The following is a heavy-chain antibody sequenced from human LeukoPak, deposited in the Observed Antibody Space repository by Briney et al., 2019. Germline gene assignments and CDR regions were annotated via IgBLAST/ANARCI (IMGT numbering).Heavy chain of an antibody. CDR3: ARVPPFTTGFDY. CDR2: TNPNSGGT. V-gene: IGHV1-2*02. Sequence: ASVKVSCKASGYTFTGYYMHWVRQAPGQGLEWMGWTNPNSGGTNYAQKFQGRVTMTRDTSISTAYMELSRLRSDDTAVYYCARVPPFTTGFDYWGQGTLVTVSS. J-gene: IGHJ4*02. D-gene: IGHD1-1*01. CDR1: GYTFTGYY.